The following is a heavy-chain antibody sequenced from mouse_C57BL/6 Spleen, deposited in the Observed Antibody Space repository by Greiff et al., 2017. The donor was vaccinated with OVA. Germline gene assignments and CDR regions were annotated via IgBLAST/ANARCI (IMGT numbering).Heavy chain of an antibody. CDR2: IYPGDGDT. D-gene: IGHD1-1*01. CDR1: GYAFSSSW. J-gene: IGHJ4*01. Sequence: VQLQQSGPELVKPGASVKISCKASGYAFSSSWMNWVKQRPGKGLEWIGRIYPGDGDTNYNGKFKGKATLTADKSSSTAYMQLSSLTSEDSAVYFCARFITTVLDYWGQGTSVTVSS. V-gene: IGHV1-82*01. CDR3: ARFITTVLDY.